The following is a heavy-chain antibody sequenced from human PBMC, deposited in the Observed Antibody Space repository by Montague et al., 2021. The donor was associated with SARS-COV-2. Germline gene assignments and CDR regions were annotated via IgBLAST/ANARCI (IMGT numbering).Heavy chain of an antibody. V-gene: IGHV2-5*02. CDR2: IYWDDDK. CDR1: GFSLSTSGVG. J-gene: IGHJ5*02. Sequence: PALGKPTQTLTLTCTFSGFSLSTSGVGVGWIRQPPGKALEWLALIYWDDDKRYSPSLKSRLTITKDTSKNQVVLTMTNMDPVDTATYYCAHRPSIAAAGTFRFDPWGQGTLVAVSS. D-gene: IGHD6-13*01. CDR3: AHRPSIAAAGTFRFDP.